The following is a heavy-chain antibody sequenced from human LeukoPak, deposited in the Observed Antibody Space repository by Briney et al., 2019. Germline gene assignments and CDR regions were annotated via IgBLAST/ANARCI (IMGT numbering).Heavy chain of an antibody. J-gene: IGHJ4*02. CDR1: GYTFTGYH. D-gene: IGHD6-13*01. Sequence: ASVKVSCKASGYTFTGYHIHWVRQAPGQGLEWMGRINPSSGDTNFARKFQGRVTMTRDTSITTAYMDLSSLTPDDTAVYFCARDQGSLTRSWYTGYWGQGTQVTVSS. V-gene: IGHV1-2*06. CDR2: INPSSGDT. CDR3: ARDQGSLTRSWYTGY.